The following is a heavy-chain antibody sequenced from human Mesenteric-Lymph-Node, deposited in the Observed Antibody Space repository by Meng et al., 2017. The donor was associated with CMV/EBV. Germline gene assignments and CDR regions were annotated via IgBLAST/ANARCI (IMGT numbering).Heavy chain of an antibody. J-gene: IGHJ5*02. V-gene: IGHV4-39*01. Sequence: QLQLQESGPGLVKPSETLSLTCTVSGGSISSSSYYWGWIRQPPGKGLEWIGSIYYSGSTYYNPSLKSRVTISVDTSKNQFSLKLSSVTAADTAVYYCARPHYYGSGCSPWFDPWGQGTLVTVSS. CDR2: IYYSGST. CDR1: GGSISSSSYY. D-gene: IGHD3-10*01. CDR3: ARPHYYGSGCSPWFDP.